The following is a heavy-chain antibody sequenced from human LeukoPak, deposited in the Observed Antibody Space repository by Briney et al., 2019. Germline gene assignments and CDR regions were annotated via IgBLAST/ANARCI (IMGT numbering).Heavy chain of an antibody. Sequence: GGSLRLSCAASGFTVSSNSMTWVRQAPGKGLEWVSIIYAGGTTYYADSMKGRFTISRDNSQNTLYLQMSSLRAEDTAVYYCASGVTNSYYFHYWGQGTLVTVSS. CDR2: IYAGGTT. D-gene: IGHD2/OR15-2a*01. V-gene: IGHV3-66*02. CDR3: ASGVTNSYYFHY. CDR1: GFTVSSNS. J-gene: IGHJ4*02.